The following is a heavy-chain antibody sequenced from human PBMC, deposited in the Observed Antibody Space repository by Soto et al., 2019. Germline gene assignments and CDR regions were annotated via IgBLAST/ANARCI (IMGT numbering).Heavy chain of an antibody. Sequence: GSLRLSCAPAGFIFSNDAMSWVRQARGKGLEWVSAISGSGADTYYTESVKGLFTISRDNAKNSLYLQMNSLRAEDTAVYYCTSHSPIPRGSGFDPWGQGTLVTVSS. J-gene: IGHJ5*02. D-gene: IGHD2-21*01. CDR2: ISGSGADT. CDR3: TSHSPIPRGSGFDP. CDR1: GFIFSNDA. V-gene: IGHV3-23*01.